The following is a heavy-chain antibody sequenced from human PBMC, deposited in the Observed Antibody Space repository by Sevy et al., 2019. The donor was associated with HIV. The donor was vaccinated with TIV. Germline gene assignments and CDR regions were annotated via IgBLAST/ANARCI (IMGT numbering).Heavy chain of an antibody. CDR3: AKVKIAAVAGAGDFDY. V-gene: IGHV3-23*01. Sequence: GGSLRISCAASGFSFSNYAMSWVRQGPGMGLEWVAAISGSGLSTYYADSVKGRFTISRDNSKKTLHLQMKSLRVEDTAVYYCAKVKIAAVAGAGDFDYWGQGTLVTVSS. J-gene: IGHJ4*02. CDR1: GFSFSNYA. CDR2: ISGSGLST. D-gene: IGHD6-19*01.